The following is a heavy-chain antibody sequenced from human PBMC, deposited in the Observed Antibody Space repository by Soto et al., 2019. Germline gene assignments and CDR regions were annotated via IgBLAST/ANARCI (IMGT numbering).Heavy chain of an antibody. J-gene: IGHJ3*02. Sequence: SVKVSCKASGGTFSSYAISWVRQAPGQGLEWMGGIIPIFGTANYAQKFQGRVTITADESTSTAYMELSSLRSEDTAVYYCARDPPPYDSSGYYYAFDIWGQGTMVTVSS. D-gene: IGHD3-22*01. CDR1: GGTFSSYA. V-gene: IGHV1-69*13. CDR2: IIPIFGTA. CDR3: ARDPPPYDSSGYYYAFDI.